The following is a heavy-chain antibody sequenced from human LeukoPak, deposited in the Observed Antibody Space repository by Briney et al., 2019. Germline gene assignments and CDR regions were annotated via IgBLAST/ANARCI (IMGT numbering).Heavy chain of an antibody. V-gene: IGHV3-30*02. CDR3: AKDRDDYVWGSYLGAFDI. J-gene: IGHJ3*02. D-gene: IGHD3-16*01. Sequence: GGSLRLSCAASGFIFSSYGMHWVRQAPGKGLEWVAFIRYDGSKKHYADSVKGRFTISRDNSKNTLYLQMNSLRAEDTAVFYCAKDRDDYVWGSYLGAFDIWGQGTMVTVSS. CDR2: IRYDGSKK. CDR1: GFIFSSYG.